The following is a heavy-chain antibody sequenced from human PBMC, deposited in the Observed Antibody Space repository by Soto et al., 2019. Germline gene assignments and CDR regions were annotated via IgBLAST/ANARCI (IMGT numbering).Heavy chain of an antibody. J-gene: IGHJ4*02. Sequence: EVQLVESGGGLLQPGGYLRLSCAASGFTISDHYMDWVRQAPGKGLEWVGRTRNKAKSYTTDYAASVKGRFTISRDDSKNSLYLQMNSLKSEDTAVYYCARYDYGDVDYWGQGTLVTVSS. D-gene: IGHD4-17*01. CDR3: ARYDYGDVDY. V-gene: IGHV3-72*01. CDR2: TRNKAKSYTT. CDR1: GFTISDHY.